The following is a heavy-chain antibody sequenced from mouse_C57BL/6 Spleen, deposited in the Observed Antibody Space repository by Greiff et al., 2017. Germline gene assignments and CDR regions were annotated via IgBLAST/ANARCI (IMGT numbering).Heavy chain of an antibody. D-gene: IGHD2-12*01. CDR2: IYPGDGDT. V-gene: IGHV1-82*01. CDR3: ARVGDYIVMDD. CDR1: GYAFSSSW. J-gene: IGHJ4*01. Sequence: VQLQQSGPELVKPGASVKISCKASGYAFSSSWMNWVKQRPGKGLEWIGRIYPGDGDTNYNGKFKGKATLTADKSSSTAYMQLSSLTSEDSAVYFCARVGDYIVMDDWGQGTSVTVSS.